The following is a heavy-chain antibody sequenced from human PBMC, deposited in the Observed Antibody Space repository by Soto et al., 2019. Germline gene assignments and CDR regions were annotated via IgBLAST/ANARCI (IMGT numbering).Heavy chain of an antibody. CDR2: IYSIGSS. CDR3: RRSSRYQTDV. D-gene: IGHD2-2*01. V-gene: IGHV4-39*01. Sequence: QLQLQESGPGLVKPSETLSLTCTVSGGSIRSSSYWGWIRQPPGKGLEWIGSIYSIGSSYYTPSVKGRVTISADTSKNQFSLNLISVTAADTAVYYCRRSSRYQTDVWGQGTTVTGSS. J-gene: IGHJ6*02. CDR1: GGSIRSSSY.